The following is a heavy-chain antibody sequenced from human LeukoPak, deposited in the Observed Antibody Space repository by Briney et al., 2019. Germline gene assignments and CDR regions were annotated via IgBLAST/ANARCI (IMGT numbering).Heavy chain of an antibody. CDR1: GFTFSNYD. CDR2: IPTAGDP. Sequence: PGGSLRLSCAASGFTFSNYDAYGVRQATGKGLEWVSTIPTAGDPYYAGSVKGRFTISRENAKNSLYLRMNSPRAGDTAVYYCTRARPGGGFDAWGQGTMVTVSS. CDR3: TRARPGGGFDA. J-gene: IGHJ3*01. V-gene: IGHV3-13*04. D-gene: IGHD2-15*01.